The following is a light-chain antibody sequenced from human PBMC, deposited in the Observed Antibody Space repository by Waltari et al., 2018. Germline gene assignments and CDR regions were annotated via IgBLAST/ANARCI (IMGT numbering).Light chain of an antibody. CDR3: QVWDDTTNSGV. V-gene: IGLV3-21*04. Sequence: YVVTQPPSVSVAPGKTATLTCGGRNIETKSVNWYQQKSGQAPVLVMFYDTDRPPGIPARFSGSNSGNTATLTISWVEAGDEADYHCQVWDDTTNSGVFGGGTRLTVL. J-gene: IGLJ3*02. CDR1: NIETKS. CDR2: YDT.